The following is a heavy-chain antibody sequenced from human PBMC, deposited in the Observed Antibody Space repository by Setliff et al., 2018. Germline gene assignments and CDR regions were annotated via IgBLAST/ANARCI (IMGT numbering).Heavy chain of an antibody. CDR1: GGSISSYY. V-gene: IGHV4-59*01. CDR2: IYYSGST. J-gene: IGHJ5*02. Sequence: SETLSLTCTVSGGSISSYYWSWIRQPPGKGLEWIGYIYYSGSTNYNPSLKSRVTISVDTSKNQFSLKLSSVTAADTAVYYCARSIDPWGQGTLVTVSS. CDR3: ARSIDP.